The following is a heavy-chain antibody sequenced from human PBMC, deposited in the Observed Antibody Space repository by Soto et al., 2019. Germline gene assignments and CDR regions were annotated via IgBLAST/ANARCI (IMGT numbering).Heavy chain of an antibody. V-gene: IGHV5-51*01. CDR3: AMHVVPAAPIDS. CDR2: IYPGDSDT. D-gene: IGHD2-2*01. J-gene: IGHJ4*02. Sequence: GESLKISCKGSGYSFSSYWIGWVLQMPGKGLEWMGIIYPGDSDTRYSPSFQGQVTISADKSISTAYLQWSTLKASDTAIYYCAMHVVPAAPIDSWGQGTLVTFSS. CDR1: GYSFSSYW.